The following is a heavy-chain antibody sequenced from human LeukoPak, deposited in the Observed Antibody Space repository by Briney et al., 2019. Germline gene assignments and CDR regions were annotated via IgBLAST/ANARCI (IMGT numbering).Heavy chain of an antibody. CDR3: ATRLGGYNFIFDY. V-gene: IGHV1-69*05. CDR2: IIPIFGTA. Sequence: SVKVSCKASGDTFSRYSISWVRQAPGQGLEWVGGIIPIFGTANYPRKLQGRVTITTDESTRTAYMELSSLRSEDTAVYYCATRLGGYNFIFDYWGQGTAVTVSS. J-gene: IGHJ4*02. D-gene: IGHD5-24*01. CDR1: GDTFSRYS.